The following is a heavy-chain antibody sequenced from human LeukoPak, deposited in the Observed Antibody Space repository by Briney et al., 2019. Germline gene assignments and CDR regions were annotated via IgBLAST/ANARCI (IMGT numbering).Heavy chain of an antibody. CDR1: GTSISSYY. CDR2: VYYSGST. V-gene: IGHV4-59*08. CDR3: ARHDSAYSFDY. J-gene: IGHJ4*02. Sequence: SETLSLTCTVSGTSISSYYWSWIRQPPGKGLEWIGYVYYSGSTNYKPSLKGRVTISLDTSKIQFSLKLSSVTAADTAVYYCARHDSAYSFDYWGQGALVTVSS. D-gene: IGHD2-15*01.